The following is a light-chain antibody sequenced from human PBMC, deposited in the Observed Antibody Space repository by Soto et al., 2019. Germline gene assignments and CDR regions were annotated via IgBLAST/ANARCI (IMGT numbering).Light chain of an antibody. V-gene: IGKV3-15*01. J-gene: IGKJ1*01. CDR3: QQYESSPRT. Sequence: EMVMTQSPVTLSVSPGESATLSCRASQSVISNLAWYQQKPGQAPRLLIYGASTRATGIPDRFSGSGSGTDFTLTISRLEPEDFAVYYCQQYESSPRTFGQGTKVDIK. CDR1: QSVISN. CDR2: GAS.